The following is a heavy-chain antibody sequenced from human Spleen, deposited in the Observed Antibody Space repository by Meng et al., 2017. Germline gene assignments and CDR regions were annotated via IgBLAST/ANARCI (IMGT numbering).Heavy chain of an antibody. J-gene: IGHJ6*02. CDR2: IIPIFGTA. CDR3: ARGFVGYSSSWYVFYYYGMDV. CDR1: GGTFSSYA. D-gene: IGHD6-13*01. Sequence: SVKVSCKASGGTFSSYAIGWVRQAPGQGLEWMGGIIPIFGTANYAQKFQGRVTITADESTSTAYMELSSLRSEDTAVYYCARGFVGYSSSWYVFYYYGMDVWGQGTTVTVSS. V-gene: IGHV1-69*13.